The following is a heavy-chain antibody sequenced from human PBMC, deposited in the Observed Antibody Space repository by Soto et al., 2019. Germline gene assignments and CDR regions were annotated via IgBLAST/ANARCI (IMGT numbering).Heavy chain of an antibody. CDR2: IYQSGIT. J-gene: IGHJ6*01. CDR3: ARGFSFSDNSDNDRIYFYYGLNV. D-gene: IGHD2-15*01. Sequence: PSETLSLTCDVSGGSITTGHWGTWVRQSPGXGLEWIGEIYQSGITNYNPSLNSRLSISMDQSKNQFSLKLTSVTAADTALYFCARGFSFSDNSDNDRIYFYYGLNVWGQGTTVTVSS. CDR1: GGSITTGHW. V-gene: IGHV4-4*02.